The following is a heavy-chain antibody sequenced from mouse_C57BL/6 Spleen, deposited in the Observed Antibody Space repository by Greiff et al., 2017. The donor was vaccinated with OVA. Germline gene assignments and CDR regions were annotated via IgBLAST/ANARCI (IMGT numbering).Heavy chain of an antibody. V-gene: IGHV1-5*01. CDR2: IYPGNSDT. D-gene: IGHD2-4*01. Sequence: VHVKQSGTVLARPGASVKMSCKTSGYTFTSYWMHWVKQRPGQGLEWIGAIYPGNSDTSYNQKFKGKAKLTAVTSASTAYMELSSLTNEDSAVYYCTRNYDYDAYYFDYWGQGTTLTVSS. CDR3: TRNYDYDAYYFDY. CDR1: GYTFTSYW. J-gene: IGHJ2*01.